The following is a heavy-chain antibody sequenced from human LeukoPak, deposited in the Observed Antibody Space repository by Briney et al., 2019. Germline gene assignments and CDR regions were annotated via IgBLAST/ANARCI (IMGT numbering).Heavy chain of an antibody. V-gene: IGHV3-33*01. D-gene: IGHD3-16*01. Sequence: GGSLRLSCAASGFTFSSYGMHWVRQAPGKGLEWGAVIGYDGSNKYYADSVKGRFTISRDNSKNTLYLQMNSLRAEDTAVYYCARVSPLRGGSYYYYYYMDVWGKGTTVTVSS. CDR1: GFTFSSYG. J-gene: IGHJ6*03. CDR3: ARVSPLRGGSYYYYYYMDV. CDR2: IGYDGSNK.